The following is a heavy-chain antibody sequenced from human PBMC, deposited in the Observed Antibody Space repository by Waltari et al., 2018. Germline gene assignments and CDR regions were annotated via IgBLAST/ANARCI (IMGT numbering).Heavy chain of an antibody. CDR3: ARALVGYSSSWYWFDP. CDR1: GYTLTSSA. CDR2: INAGNGNT. J-gene: IGHJ5*02. V-gene: IGHV1-3*03. D-gene: IGHD6-13*01. Sequence: QVQLVQSGAEVKKPGASVKVSCKASGYTLTSSAMHWVRQAPGQRLEWMGWINAGNGNTKYSQEFQGRVTITRDTSASTAYMELSSLRSEDMAVYYCARALVGYSSSWYWFDPWGQGTLVTVSS.